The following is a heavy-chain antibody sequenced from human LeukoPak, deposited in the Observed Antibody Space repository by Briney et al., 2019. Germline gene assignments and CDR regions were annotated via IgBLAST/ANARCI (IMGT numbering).Heavy chain of an antibody. Sequence: ASVKVSCKASGYTFTSYGISWVRQAPGQGLEWMGWISAYNGNTNYAQKLQGRVTMTTDTSTSTAYMELRSLRSDDTAVYYCARGAVRLLLFGDSGRESKTYFDYWGQGTLVTVSS. CDR3: ARGAVRLLLFGDSGRESKTYFDY. J-gene: IGHJ4*02. V-gene: IGHV1-18*01. D-gene: IGHD3-10*01. CDR1: GYTFTSYG. CDR2: ISAYNGNT.